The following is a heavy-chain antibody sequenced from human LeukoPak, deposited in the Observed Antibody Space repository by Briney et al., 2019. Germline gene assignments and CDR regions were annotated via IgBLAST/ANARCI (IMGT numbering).Heavy chain of an antibody. CDR3: ARGGLSSYYYDSSGQFDY. CDR1: GGTFSSYA. D-gene: IGHD3-22*01. Sequence: ASVKVSCKASGGTFSSYAISWVRQAPGQGLEWMGIINPSGGSTSYAQKFQGRVTMTRDTSTSTVYMELTSLRSEDTAVYYCARGGLSSYYYDSSGQFDYWGQGTLVTVSS. CDR2: INPSGGST. V-gene: IGHV1-46*01. J-gene: IGHJ4*02.